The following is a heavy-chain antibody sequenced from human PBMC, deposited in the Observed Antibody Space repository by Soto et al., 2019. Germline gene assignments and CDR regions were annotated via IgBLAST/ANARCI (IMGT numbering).Heavy chain of an antibody. CDR3: ARSGGSYNFDY. Sequence: PSETLSLTCTVSSGSVSTYYWSWIRQPAGKGLEWIGRIFINGNTNYNPSLRSRVTMSVDTSKGQFSLNLTSVTAADTAVYFCARSGGSYNFDYWGQGILVTVSS. CDR1: SGSVSTYY. J-gene: IGHJ4*02. D-gene: IGHD1-26*01. V-gene: IGHV4-4*07. CDR2: IFINGNT.